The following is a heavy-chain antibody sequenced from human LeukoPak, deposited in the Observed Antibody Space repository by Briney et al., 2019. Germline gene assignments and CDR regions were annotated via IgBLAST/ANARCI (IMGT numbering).Heavy chain of an antibody. Sequence: TSETLSLTCTVSGYSISSGYYWGWIRPPPGKGLEWIGSIYHSGSTYYNPSLKSRVTISVDTSKNQFSLKLSSVTAADTAVYYCARGVVAATFYYYMDVWGKGTTVTVSS. CDR1: GYSISSGYY. CDR2: IYHSGST. D-gene: IGHD2-15*01. J-gene: IGHJ6*03. V-gene: IGHV4-38-2*02. CDR3: ARGVVAATFYYYMDV.